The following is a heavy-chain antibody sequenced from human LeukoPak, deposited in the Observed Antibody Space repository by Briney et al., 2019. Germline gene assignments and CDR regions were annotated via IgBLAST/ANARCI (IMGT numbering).Heavy chain of an antibody. CDR2: IYYSGST. Sequence: SETLSLTCAVSGYSISSGYYWSWIRQPPGKGLEWIGYIYYSGSTYYNPSLKSRVTISVDTSKNQFSLKLSPVTAADTAVYYCARDSRYYDFSWGQGTLVTVSS. J-gene: IGHJ5*02. CDR1: GYSISSGYY. V-gene: IGHV4-30-4*08. D-gene: IGHD3-3*01. CDR3: ARDSRYYDFS.